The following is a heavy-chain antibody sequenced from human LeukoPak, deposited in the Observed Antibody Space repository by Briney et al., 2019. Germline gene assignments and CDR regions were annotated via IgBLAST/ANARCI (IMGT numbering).Heavy chain of an antibody. J-gene: IGHJ5*02. CDR1: GGTFSSYA. CDR2: IIPIFGTA. V-gene: IGHV1-69*13. D-gene: IGHD1-26*01. CDR3: ARDVTQMQYSGSYQP. Sequence: GASVKVSCKASGGTFSSYAISWVRQAPGQGLEWMEGIIPIFGTANYAQKFQGRVTITADESTSTAYMELSSLGSEDTAVYYCARDVTQMQYSGSYQPWGQGTLVTVSS.